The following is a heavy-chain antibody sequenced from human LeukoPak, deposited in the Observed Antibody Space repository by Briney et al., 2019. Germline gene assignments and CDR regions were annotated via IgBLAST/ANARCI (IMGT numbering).Heavy chain of an antibody. CDR1: GGTFSSYA. J-gene: IGHJ4*02. Sequence: SVKVSCKASGGTFSSYAISWVRQAPGQGLEWMGGIIPIFGTANYAQKFQGRVTITTDESTSTAYMELRSLRSDDTAVYYCARAPTYYDILTGYYVGDYWGQGTLVTVSS. CDR3: ARAPTYYDILTGYYVGDY. CDR2: IIPIFGTA. D-gene: IGHD3-9*01. V-gene: IGHV1-69*05.